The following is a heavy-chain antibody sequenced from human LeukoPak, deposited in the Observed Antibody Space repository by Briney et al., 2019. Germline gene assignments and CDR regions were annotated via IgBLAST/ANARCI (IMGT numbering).Heavy chain of an antibody. CDR2: INHSGST. Sequence: PSETLSLTCAVYGGSFSGYYWSWIRQPPGKGLEWIGEINHSGSTNYNPSLKSRVTISVDTSKSHFSLKLTSVTAADTAVYYCARLPTVWGQGTMVTVSS. J-gene: IGHJ3*01. CDR3: ARLPTV. CDR1: GGSFSGYY. V-gene: IGHV4-34*01.